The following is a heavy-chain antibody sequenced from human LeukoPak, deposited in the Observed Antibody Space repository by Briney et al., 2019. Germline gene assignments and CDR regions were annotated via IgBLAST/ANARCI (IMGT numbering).Heavy chain of an antibody. Sequence: GGSLRLSCAVSGITVSNYGMSWVRQAPGKGLEWVAGISDSGGRTKYADSVKGRFTISRDNPKNTLYLQMNSLRVEDTAVYFCAKRGVVIRVILVGFHKEAYYFDSWGPGALVTVSS. D-gene: IGHD3-22*01. CDR1: GITVSNYG. CDR3: AKRGVVIRVILVGFHKEAYYFDS. J-gene: IGHJ4*02. CDR2: ISDSGGRT. V-gene: IGHV3-23*01.